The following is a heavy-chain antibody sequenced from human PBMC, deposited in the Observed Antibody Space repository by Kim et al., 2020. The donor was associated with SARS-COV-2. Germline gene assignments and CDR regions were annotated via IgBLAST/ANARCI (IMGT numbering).Heavy chain of an antibody. V-gene: IGHV1-3*01. J-gene: IGHJ5*02. CDR3: ARDTHDSSGYSWFDP. D-gene: IGHD3-22*01. Sequence: QNVHDRVTITRDTSASTVYMELTSLRSEDTAVYYCARDTHDSSGYSWFDPWGQGTLVTVSS.